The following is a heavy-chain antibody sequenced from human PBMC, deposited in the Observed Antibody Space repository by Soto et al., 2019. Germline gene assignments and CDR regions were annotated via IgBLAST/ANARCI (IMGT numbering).Heavy chain of an antibody. CDR3: AKIGTGITIFGVVKDYYYGMDV. CDR2: ISYDGSNK. CDR1: GFTFSSYG. J-gene: IGHJ6*02. D-gene: IGHD3-3*01. Sequence: LRLSCAASGFTFSSYGMHWVRQAPGKGLEWVAVISYDGSNKYYADSVKGRFTISRDNSKNTLYLQMNSLRAEDTAVYYCAKIGTGITIFGVVKDYYYGMDVWGQGTTVTVSS. V-gene: IGHV3-30*18.